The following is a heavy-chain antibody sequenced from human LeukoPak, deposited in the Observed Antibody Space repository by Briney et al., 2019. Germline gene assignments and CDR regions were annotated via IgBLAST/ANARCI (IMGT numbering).Heavy chain of an antibody. J-gene: IGHJ4*02. Sequence: PSETLSLTCTVSGGSISSYYWTWIRQPPGKGLEWLGYIYYSGSTNYNPSLKSRVTMSVDTSKNQFSLKLNSVTAADTAVYYCARDRVGYYFDYWGQGTLVTVSS. CDR2: IYYSGST. CDR1: GGSISSYY. V-gene: IGHV4-59*01. CDR3: ARDRVGYYFDY. D-gene: IGHD3-10*01.